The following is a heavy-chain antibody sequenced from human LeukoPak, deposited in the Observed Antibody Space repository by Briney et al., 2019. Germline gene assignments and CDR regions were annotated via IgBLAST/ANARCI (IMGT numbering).Heavy chain of an antibody. D-gene: IGHD5-24*01. CDR3: AGSMAAANFDN. Sequence: SETLSLTCPVSAASMTHYCWNWVRQPPGKGMEWIGYTHTSGSPDYSRSLKTRATISLDSSKTQWSLMLCPVTAAHTTVYCYAGSMAAANFDNWGQGTLFTVSS. V-gene: IGHV4-4*09. CDR2: THTSGSP. CDR1: AASMTHYC. J-gene: IGHJ4*02.